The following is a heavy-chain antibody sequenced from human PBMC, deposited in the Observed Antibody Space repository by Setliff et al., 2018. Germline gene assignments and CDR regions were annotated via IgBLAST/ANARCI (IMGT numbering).Heavy chain of an antibody. V-gene: IGHV4-61*08. CDR3: AKGGTYRYFDY. J-gene: IGHJ4*02. CDR1: GGSLSGAS. Sequence: SETLSLTCTVSGGSLSGASIVTWIRQPPGKGLEFIGYVVYSGATKYDPSLKSRVTMSVDTSKNQFSLKLRSVTAADTAMYYCAKGGTYRYFDYWGQGTLVTVSS. CDR2: VVYSGAT.